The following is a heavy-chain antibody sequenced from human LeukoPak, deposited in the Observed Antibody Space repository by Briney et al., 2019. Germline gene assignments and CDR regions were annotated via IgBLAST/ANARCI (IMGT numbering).Heavy chain of an antibody. V-gene: IGHV6-1*01. CDR1: GDSVSRSSAY. J-gene: IGHJ6*02. CDR2: TYYRSKWLN. Sequence: SQTLSLTCAISGDSVSRSSAYWNWFRQSPSRGLEWLGRTYYRSKWLNDYAASVKSRISVNPDTSKNHYSLQLNSVTPEDTAIYYCARGRIMSGMDVWGQGTTVTVSS. CDR3: ARGRIMSGMDV. D-gene: IGHD1-14*01.